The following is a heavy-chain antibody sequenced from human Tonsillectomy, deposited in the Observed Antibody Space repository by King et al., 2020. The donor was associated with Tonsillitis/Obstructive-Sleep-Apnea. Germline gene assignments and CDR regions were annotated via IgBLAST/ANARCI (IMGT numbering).Heavy chain of an antibody. D-gene: IGHD3-9*01. CDR3: ASLDYDLLTGSPRTFDY. V-gene: IGHV4-61*02. CDR1: GGSISSGNYY. CDR2: IYTNEST. J-gene: IGHJ4*02. Sequence: QLQESGPGLVKPSQTLSLTCAVSGGSISSGNYYWTWIRQPAGKGLEWIGRIYTNESTNYNPSLKSRVTMSVDTSKNQFSLRLSSVTAADTAVYYCASLDYDLLTGSPRTFDYWGQGTLVTVSS.